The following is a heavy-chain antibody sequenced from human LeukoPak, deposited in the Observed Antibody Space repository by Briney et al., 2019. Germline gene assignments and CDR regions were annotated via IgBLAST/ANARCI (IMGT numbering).Heavy chain of an antibody. J-gene: IGHJ3*02. Sequence: SETLSLTCTISGGSISTYYWSWIRQPPGKGLEWIGYIYYSGSTNYNPSLKSPVTMSVDTSKNQFSLKLSSVTAADTAVYYCARDLLYGEGDDDGFDIWGQGTKVTVS. CDR2: IYYSGST. CDR1: GGSISTYY. D-gene: IGHD3-10*01. CDR3: ARDLLYGEGDDDGFDI. V-gene: IGHV4-59*12.